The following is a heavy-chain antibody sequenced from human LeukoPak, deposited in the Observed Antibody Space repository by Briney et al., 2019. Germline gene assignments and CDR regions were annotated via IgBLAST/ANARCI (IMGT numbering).Heavy chain of an antibody. J-gene: IGHJ4*02. V-gene: IGHV3-21*01. CDR3: ATGRYSSSPLDY. CDR1: GFTFSSYS. Sequence: GGSLRLSCAASGFTFSSYSMNWVRQAPGKGLEWVSSISSSSSYIYYADSVKGRFTISRDNAKNSLYLQMNSPRAEDTAVYYCATGRYSSSPLDYWGQGTPVTVSS. D-gene: IGHD6-6*01. CDR2: ISSSSSYI.